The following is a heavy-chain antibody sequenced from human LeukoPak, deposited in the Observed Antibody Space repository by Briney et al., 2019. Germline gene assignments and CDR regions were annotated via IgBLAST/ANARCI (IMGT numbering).Heavy chain of an antibody. V-gene: IGHV3-49*04. CDR3: TRDLSWSFDS. CDR1: GFSFSSYG. J-gene: IGHJ4*02. Sequence: GGSLRLSCAGSGFSFSSYGMSWVRQAPGKGLEWVGFIRSKAYGGTTEYAASVEGRFTISRDDSKSIAYLQMISPKTEDTAVYYCTRDLSWSFDSWGQGTLVTVSS. D-gene: IGHD6-13*01. CDR2: IRSKAYGGTT.